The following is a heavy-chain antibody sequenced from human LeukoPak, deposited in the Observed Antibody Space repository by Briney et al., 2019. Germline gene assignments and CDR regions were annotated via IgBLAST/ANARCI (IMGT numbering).Heavy chain of an antibody. V-gene: IGHV5-10-1*01. D-gene: IGHD6-19*01. CDR3: ATYSRAWYSAKY. CDR2: IDPSDSYT. Sequence: GESLKISCKGSGYSFTNYWISWVRQMPGKGLEWVGTIDPSDSYTNYSPSFQGHVTISADKSITTAYLQWSSLKASDTAMYYCATYSRAWYSAKYWGQGTLVTVSS. J-gene: IGHJ4*02. CDR1: GYSFTNYW.